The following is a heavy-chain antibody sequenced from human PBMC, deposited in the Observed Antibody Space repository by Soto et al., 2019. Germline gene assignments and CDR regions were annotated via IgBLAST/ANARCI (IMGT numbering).Heavy chain of an antibody. J-gene: IGHJ4*02. D-gene: IGHD2-21*02. Sequence: ASVKVSCKASGYTFTSYGISWVRQAPGQGLEWMGWISAYNGNTNYAQKLQGRVTMTTDTSTRTAYMELRSLRSDDTAVYYCARDGHIVVVTATPFDYWGQGTLVTVSS. CDR2: ISAYNGNT. CDR1: GYTFTSYG. V-gene: IGHV1-18*01. CDR3: ARDGHIVVVTATPFDY.